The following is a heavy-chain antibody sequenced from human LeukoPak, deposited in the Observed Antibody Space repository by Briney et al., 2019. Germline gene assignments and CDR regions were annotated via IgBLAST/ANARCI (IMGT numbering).Heavy chain of an antibody. J-gene: IGHJ3*02. CDR2: IYPGDSDT. V-gene: IGHV5-51*01. CDR3: VGHSSSWYYAFDI. CDR1: GGSISSYYW. D-gene: IGHD6-13*01. Sequence: KPSETLSLTCTVSGGSISSYYWIGWVRQMPGKGLEWMGIIYPGDSDTRYSPSFQGQVTISADKSISTAYLQWSSLKASDTAMYYCVGHSSSWYYAFDIWGQGTMVTVSS.